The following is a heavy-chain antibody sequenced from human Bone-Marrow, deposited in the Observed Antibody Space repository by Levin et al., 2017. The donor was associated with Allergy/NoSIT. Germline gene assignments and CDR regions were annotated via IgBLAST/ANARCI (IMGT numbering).Heavy chain of an antibody. J-gene: IGHJ5*02. D-gene: IGHD2-2*02. CDR1: GGSMNGHY. CDR3: AREVVLPASIRCFDP. CDR2: ISHSGIT. V-gene: IGHV4-59*11. Sequence: NASETLSLTCTVSGGSMNGHYWSWIRQPPGKGLEWIGYISHSGITSYNPALKSRVTISLDTSKIQFSLQLKSVTAADTAVYYCAREVVLPASIRCFDPWGQGTLVTVSS.